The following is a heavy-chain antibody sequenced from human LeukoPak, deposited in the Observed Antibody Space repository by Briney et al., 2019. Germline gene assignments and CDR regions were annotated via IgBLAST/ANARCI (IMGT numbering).Heavy chain of an antibody. V-gene: IGHV3-23*01. J-gene: IGHJ4*02. D-gene: IGHD6-19*01. CDR3: AKDESIAVAGTARLAY. CDR1: GFTFSSYA. CDR2: ISGSGGST. Sequence: GGSLRLSCAAFGFTFSSYAMSWVRQAPGKGLEWVSAISGSGGSTYYADSVKGRFTISRDNSKNTLYLQMNSLRAEDTAVYYCAKDESIAVAGTARLAYWGQGTLVTVSS.